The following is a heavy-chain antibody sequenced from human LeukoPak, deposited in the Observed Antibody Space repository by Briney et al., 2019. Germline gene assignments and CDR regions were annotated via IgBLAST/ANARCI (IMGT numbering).Heavy chain of an antibody. CDR2: INPSGGST. CDR3: ARDLLTRGGFPSRFDY. V-gene: IGHV1-46*01. J-gene: IGHJ4*02. CDR1: GYTFTSYY. D-gene: IGHD3-10*01. Sequence: ASVKVSCKASGYTFTSYYMHWVRQAPGQGLEWMGIINPSGGSTSYAQKFQGRVTMTRDTSTSTVYMELSSLRSEDTAVYYCARDLLTRGGFPSRFDYWGQGTLVTVSS.